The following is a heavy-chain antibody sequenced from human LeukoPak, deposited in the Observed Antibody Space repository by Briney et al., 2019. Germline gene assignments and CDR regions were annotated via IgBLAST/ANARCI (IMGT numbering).Heavy chain of an antibody. CDR3: ARESGKFDY. CDR1: GLPIGDFA. CDR2: ISGDGVST. V-gene: IGHV3-43*02. Sequence: GGSLRLSCVASGLPIGDFAMHWVRQAPGQGLEWVSLISGDGVSTFFADPVKGRFSISRDNSKNSLFLEMSSLRTEDTAMYYCARESGKFDYWGQGTLVAVSS. J-gene: IGHJ4*02.